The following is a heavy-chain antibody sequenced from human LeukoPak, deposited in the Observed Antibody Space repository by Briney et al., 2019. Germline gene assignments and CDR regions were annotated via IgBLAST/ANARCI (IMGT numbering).Heavy chain of an antibody. D-gene: IGHD5-18*01. CDR2: IYPGDSDT. Sequence: GESLKISCKGSGYSFTSYWIGWVRQMPGKGLEWMGIIYPGDSDTRYSPSFQGQVTISADKSISTAYLQWSNLKASDTAMYYCARQLSGYSYMVDYWGQGTLVTVSS. V-gene: IGHV5-51*01. CDR1: GYSFTSYW. J-gene: IGHJ4*02. CDR3: ARQLSGYSYMVDY.